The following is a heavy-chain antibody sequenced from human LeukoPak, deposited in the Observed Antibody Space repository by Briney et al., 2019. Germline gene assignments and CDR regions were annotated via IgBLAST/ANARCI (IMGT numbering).Heavy chain of an antibody. V-gene: IGHV3-23*01. CDR3: AKGGSSSGCSSTSCYSTTKNWFDP. D-gene: IGHD2-2*01. CDR2: ISGSDGCT. CDR1: GFTFSRYA. J-gene: IGHJ5*02. Sequence: GGALRLSFAASGFTFSRYAMSWGRQAPGEGREWGSAISGSDGCTYYAHSVKGRFTISRDNSKNTLYLQMNSLRAEDTAVYYCAKGGSSSGCSSTSCYSTTKNWFDPWGQGTLVTVSS.